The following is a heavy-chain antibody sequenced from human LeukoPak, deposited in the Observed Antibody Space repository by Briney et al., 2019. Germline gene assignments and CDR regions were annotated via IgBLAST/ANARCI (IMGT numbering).Heavy chain of an antibody. CDR3: AKDLRDDRRSYYFDS. CDR2: ISYDGSEQ. Sequence: GGSLRLSCAASGFTFSSYGMHWVRQAPGKGMEWVAVISYDGSEQYYADSVKGRFTISRDNSKNTLYLKMNSLRTEDTAVYYCAKDLRDDRRSYYFDSWGLGTLVTVSS. D-gene: IGHD3-22*01. CDR1: GFTFSSYG. V-gene: IGHV3-30*18. J-gene: IGHJ4*02.